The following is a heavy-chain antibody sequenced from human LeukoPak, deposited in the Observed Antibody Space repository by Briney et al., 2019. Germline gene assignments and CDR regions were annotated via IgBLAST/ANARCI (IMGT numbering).Heavy chain of an antibody. D-gene: IGHD2-2*03. J-gene: IGHJ6*02. CDR1: GFTFSNYA. Sequence: GGSLRLSCAASGFTFSNYAMDLVRQAPDKGLEWVAVISYDGSNKYYADSVKGRFTISRDNSKNTLYLQMYSLRAEDTAVYYCARVDHLRDYYGMDVWGQGTTVTVSS. CDR2: ISYDGSNK. V-gene: IGHV3-30-3*01. CDR3: ARVDHLRDYYGMDV.